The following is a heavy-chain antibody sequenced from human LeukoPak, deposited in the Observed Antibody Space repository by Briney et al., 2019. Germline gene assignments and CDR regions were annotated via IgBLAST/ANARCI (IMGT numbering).Heavy chain of an antibody. J-gene: IGHJ4*02. Sequence: SETLSLTCAVYGGSFSGYYWSWIRQPPGKGLEWIGEINHSGSTNYNPSLKSRVTISVDTSKNQFSLKLSSVTAADTAVYYCARESVTMIVRLFDYWGQGTLVTVSS. CDR2: INHSGST. V-gene: IGHV4-34*01. CDR3: ARESVTMIVRLFDY. D-gene: IGHD3-22*01. CDR1: GGSFSGYY.